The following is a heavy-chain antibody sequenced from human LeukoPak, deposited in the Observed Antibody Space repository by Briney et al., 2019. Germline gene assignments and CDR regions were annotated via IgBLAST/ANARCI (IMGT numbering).Heavy chain of an antibody. CDR3: ARVRCSTTTCLFDY. D-gene: IGHD2-2*01. V-gene: IGHV4-39*07. CDR1: GGSISSGSYY. Sequence: SETLSLTCTVSGGSISSGSYYWGWIRQPPGKGLEWIGNIYYSGSTYYNPSLKSRVTISVDTSKNQFSLKLTSVAAADTAVYYCARVRCSTTTCLFDYWGQGTLVTVSS. CDR2: IYYSGST. J-gene: IGHJ4*02.